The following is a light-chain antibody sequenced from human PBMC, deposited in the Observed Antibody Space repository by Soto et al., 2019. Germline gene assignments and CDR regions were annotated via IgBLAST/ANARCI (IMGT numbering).Light chain of an antibody. V-gene: IGKV1-39*01. CDR1: QNIRTY. J-gene: IGKJ2*01. Sequence: DIQMTQSPSSLSASVGDRVTITCRASQNIRTYLNWYQQRQGKAPKFLIYAASSLQDGVASRFSGSESGTDFTLTISSLQPEDSATYYGQQSYSDPPTFGQGTKLEMK. CDR2: AAS. CDR3: QQSYSDPPT.